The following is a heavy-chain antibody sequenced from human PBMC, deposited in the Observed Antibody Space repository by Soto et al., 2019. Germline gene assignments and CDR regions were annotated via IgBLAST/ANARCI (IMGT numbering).Heavy chain of an antibody. V-gene: IGHV3-23*01. D-gene: IGHD3-3*01. Sequence: GGSLRLSCAASGFTFSSYAMSWVRQAPGKGLEWVSAISGSGGSTYYADSVKGRFTISRDNSKNTLYLQMNSLRAEDTAVYYCAKGLRFLEWLSNYYYGMDVWGQGTTVTVSS. J-gene: IGHJ6*02. CDR1: GFTFSSYA. CDR3: AKGLRFLEWLSNYYYGMDV. CDR2: ISGSGGST.